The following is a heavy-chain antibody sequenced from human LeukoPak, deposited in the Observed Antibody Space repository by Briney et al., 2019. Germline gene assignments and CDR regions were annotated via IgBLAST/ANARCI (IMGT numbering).Heavy chain of an antibody. CDR1: GFTLSRYW. CDR2: IKQDGSEK. D-gene: IGHD3-16*01. Sequence: PGGSLRLSCVGSGFTLSRYWMSWVRQAPGKGLEWVASIKQDGSEKYYVDSVKGRFTISRDNAKNSLYLQMNNLRAEDTAVYYFSSPTWGGAFDIWGQGTKVTVSS. V-gene: IGHV3-7*01. CDR3: SSPTWGGAFDI. J-gene: IGHJ3*02.